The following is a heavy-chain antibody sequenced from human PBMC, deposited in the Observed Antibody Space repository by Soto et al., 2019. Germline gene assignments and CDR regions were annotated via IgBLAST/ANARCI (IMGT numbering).Heavy chain of an antibody. V-gene: IGHV3-30*18. CDR3: AKDTRIDYDFWSGYFSYY. J-gene: IGHJ4*02. D-gene: IGHD3-3*01. CDR1: GFTFSSYG. CDR2: ISYDGSNK. Sequence: QVQLVESGGGVVQPGRSLRLSCAASGFTFSSYGMHWVRQAPGKGLEWVAVISYDGSNKYYADSVKGRFTISRDNSKHTLYLQMNSLRAEDTAVYYCAKDTRIDYDFWSGYFSYYWGQGTLVTVSS.